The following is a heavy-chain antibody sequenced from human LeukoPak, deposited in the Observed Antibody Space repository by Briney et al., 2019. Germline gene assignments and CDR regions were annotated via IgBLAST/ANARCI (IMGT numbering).Heavy chain of an antibody. Sequence: PGRSLRLSCAASGFSFSSYAMHWVRQAPGKGLEWVSAISGSGDSTYYADSVKGRFTISRDNSKNTLYLQVNSLSAEDTAIYYCAREPTLWGQGTLVTVSS. J-gene: IGHJ1*01. CDR3: AREPTL. CDR2: ISGSGDST. CDR1: GFSFSSYA. D-gene: IGHD1-14*01. V-gene: IGHV3-23*01.